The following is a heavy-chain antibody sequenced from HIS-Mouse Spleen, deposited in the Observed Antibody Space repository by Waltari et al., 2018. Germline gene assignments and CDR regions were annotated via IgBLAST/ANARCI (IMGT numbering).Heavy chain of an antibody. CDR1: GYTFTGYY. CDR3: ARVSSGGSDFDY. Sequence: QVQLVQSGAEVKKPGASVKVSCKASGYTFTGYYMHWVRQAPGRGLEWMGWSNPNVGGTNYAQKVQGRVTMTRDTSISTAYMELSRLRSDDTTVYYCARVSSGGSDFDYWGQGTLVTVSS. J-gene: IGHJ4*02. V-gene: IGHV1-2*02. CDR2: SNPNVGGT. D-gene: IGHD3-16*01.